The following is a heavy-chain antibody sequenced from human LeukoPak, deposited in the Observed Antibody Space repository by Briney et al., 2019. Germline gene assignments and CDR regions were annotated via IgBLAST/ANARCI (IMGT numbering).Heavy chain of an antibody. J-gene: IGHJ4*02. CDR3: AKDAAGYSNPQFFDN. D-gene: IGHD4-11*01. CDR1: GFTFSSYA. CDR2: ISYDGDNK. V-gene: IGHV3-30*18. Sequence: GGSLRLSCAASGFTFSSYAMHWVRQVPGKGLEWVAVISYDGDNKYYADPVKGRFTISRDNSKNTMYLQMSSLRAEDTAVYYCAKDAAGYSNPQFFDNWGQGTLVTVSS.